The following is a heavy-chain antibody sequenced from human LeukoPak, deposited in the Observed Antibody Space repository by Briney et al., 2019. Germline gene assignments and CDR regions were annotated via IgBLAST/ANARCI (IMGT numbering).Heavy chain of an antibody. D-gene: IGHD6-13*01. Sequence: GGSLRLSCAASGFTFSNYWMTWVRQAPGKGLEWVANIKRDGSEKYYADSVKGRFTISRDNAKNSLYLQMNSLRAEDMALYYCAKGSAAAGKGGTDYYFDYWGQGTLVTVSS. J-gene: IGHJ4*02. V-gene: IGHV3-7*03. CDR3: AKGSAAAGKGGTDYYFDY. CDR1: GFTFSNYW. CDR2: IKRDGSEK.